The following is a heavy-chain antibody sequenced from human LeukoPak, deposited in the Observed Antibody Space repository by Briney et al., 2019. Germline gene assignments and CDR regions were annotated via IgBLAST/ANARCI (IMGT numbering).Heavy chain of an antibody. V-gene: IGHV1-46*01. Sequence: ASVKVSCKAFGYTFTSNYMHWVRQAPGQGPEWMGVISPSGGSTTYAQKFQGRVTLIRDMSTSTDYLELSSLRSEDTAVYYCARDLGDDYGRKGWFDPWGQGTLVTVSS. D-gene: IGHD4-17*01. CDR1: GYTFTSNY. CDR3: ARDLGDDYGRKGWFDP. J-gene: IGHJ5*02. CDR2: ISPSGGST.